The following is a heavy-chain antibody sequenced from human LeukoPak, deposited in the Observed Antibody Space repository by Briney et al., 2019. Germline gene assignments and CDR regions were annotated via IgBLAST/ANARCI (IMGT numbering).Heavy chain of an antibody. CDR1: GGTFSSYA. CDR3: AREIVGATGLSPHYYYYYMDV. CDR2: IIPIFGTA. Sequence: GSSVKVSCKASGGTFSSYAISWVRQAPGQGLEWMGGIIPIFGTANYAQKFQGRVTITAGKSTSTAYMELSSLRSEDTAVYYCAREIVGATGLSPHYYYYYMDVWGKGTTVTISS. D-gene: IGHD1-26*01. J-gene: IGHJ6*03. V-gene: IGHV1-69*06.